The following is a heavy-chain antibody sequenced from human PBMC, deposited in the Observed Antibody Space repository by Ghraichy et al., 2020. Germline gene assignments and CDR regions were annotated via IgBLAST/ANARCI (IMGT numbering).Heavy chain of an antibody. V-gene: IGHV3-74*01. CDR2: INSDGSST. J-gene: IGHJ6*02. CDR1: GFTFSSYW. CDR3: ARNKRGYSYGSSGMDV. Sequence: GSLRLSCAASGFTFSSYWMHWVRQAPGKGLVWVSRINSDGSSTSYADSVKGRFTISRDNAKNTLYLQMNSLRAEDTAVYYCARNKRGYSYGSSGMDVWGQGTTVTVSS. D-gene: IGHD5-18*01.